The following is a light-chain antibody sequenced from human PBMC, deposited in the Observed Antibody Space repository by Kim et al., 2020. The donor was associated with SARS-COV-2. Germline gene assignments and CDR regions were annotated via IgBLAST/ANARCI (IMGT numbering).Light chain of an antibody. CDR1: KLGDKY. CDR3: QAWDSSSVV. V-gene: IGLV3-1*01. J-gene: IGLJ2*01. Sequence: SGSPGQTGSITCSGDKLGDKYACWYQQKPGQSPVLVIYQDSKRPSGIPERFSGSNSGNTANLTISGTQAMDEADYYCQAWDSSSVVFGGGTQLTVL. CDR2: QDS.